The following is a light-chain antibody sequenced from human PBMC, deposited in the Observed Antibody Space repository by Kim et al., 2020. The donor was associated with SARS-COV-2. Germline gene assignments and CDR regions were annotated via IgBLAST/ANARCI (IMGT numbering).Light chain of an antibody. V-gene: IGLV3-19*01. J-gene: IGLJ2*01. Sequence: VALGQTVSITCQGDSLRKYYATWYQQRARQAPVLVFYAKDKRPSGVPDRFSGSTSGNTASLTITGAQAADEADYYCKSRDSRGKVVFGGGTKVTVL. CDR3: KSRDSRGKVV. CDR2: AKD. CDR1: SLRKYY.